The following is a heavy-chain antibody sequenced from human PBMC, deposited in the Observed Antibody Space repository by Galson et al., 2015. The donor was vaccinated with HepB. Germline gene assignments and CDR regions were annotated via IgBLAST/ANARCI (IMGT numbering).Heavy chain of an antibody. CDR1: GASISSRTYY. V-gene: IGHV4-39*01. J-gene: IGHJ6*02. D-gene: IGHD3-16*02. Sequence: LTCSVSGASISSRTYYWVWIRQPPGKGLDWIGNVHSIGVTYYNPSLKSRVTISGDTAKNHFSLRVSSVTAADTAVYYCVRALGGSYFYGIDVRCHGTTVTVSS. CDR2: VHSIGVT. CDR3: VRALGGSYFYGIDV.